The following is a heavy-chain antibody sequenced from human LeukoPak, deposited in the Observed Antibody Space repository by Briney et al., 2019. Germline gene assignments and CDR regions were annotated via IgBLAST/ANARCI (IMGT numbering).Heavy chain of an antibody. CDR1: GVSISSSNSY. CDR3: ARGVRGVIGYMVY. CDR2: IYHSGST. V-gene: IGHV4-39*07. Sequence: TSETLSLTCTVSGVSISSSNSYWGWIRQPPGKGLEWIGEIYHSGSTNYNPSLKSRVTISVDKSKNQFSLKLSSVTAADTAVYYCARGVRGVIGYMVYWGQGTLVTVSS. D-gene: IGHD3-10*01. J-gene: IGHJ4*02.